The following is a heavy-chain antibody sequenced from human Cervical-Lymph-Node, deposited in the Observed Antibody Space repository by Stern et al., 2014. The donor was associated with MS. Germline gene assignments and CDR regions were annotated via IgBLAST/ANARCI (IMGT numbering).Heavy chain of an antibody. CDR3: ASEGYGNFDY. J-gene: IGHJ4*02. D-gene: IGHD4-17*01. Sequence: QLQLQESGPGLVKPSQTLSLTCTVSGGSISSGSYYWSWIRQPAGKGLEWIGRIYTSGSTNYNPSLKGRVTISVDPPKTQFPLKLSSVPAADTAVYYCASEGYGNFDYWGQGTLVTVSS. V-gene: IGHV4-61*02. CDR1: GGSISSGSYY. CDR2: IYTSGST.